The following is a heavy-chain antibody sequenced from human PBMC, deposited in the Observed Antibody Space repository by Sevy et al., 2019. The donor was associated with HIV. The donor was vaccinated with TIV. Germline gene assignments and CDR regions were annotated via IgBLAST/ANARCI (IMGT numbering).Heavy chain of an antibody. D-gene: IGHD3-10*01. CDR3: VKARGITQDFDN. Sequence: GGSLRLSCSASGFPFRDNIMAWVRQAPGKRLEYVSGITSNGVSTNYGVSVKGRFTISRDNAKNTMYLQMTSLRPEDTAVCYCVKARGITQDFDNWGQGTLVTVSS. V-gene: IGHV3-64D*06. CDR1: GFPFRDNI. J-gene: IGHJ4*02. CDR2: ITSNGVST.